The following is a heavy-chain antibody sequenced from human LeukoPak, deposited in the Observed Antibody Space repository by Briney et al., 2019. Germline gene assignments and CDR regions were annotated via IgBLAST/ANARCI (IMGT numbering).Heavy chain of an antibody. CDR2: ISGSGGST. J-gene: IGHJ3*02. CDR1: GFTFSSYA. D-gene: IGHD4-17*01. V-gene: IGHV3-23*01. Sequence: GRSLRLSCAASGFTFSSYAMSWVRQAPGKGLEWVSAISGSGGSTYYADSVKGRFTISRDNAKNSLYLEMNILRAEDTAVYYCAREVPYGDYALDIWGQGTMVTVSS. CDR3: AREVPYGDYALDI.